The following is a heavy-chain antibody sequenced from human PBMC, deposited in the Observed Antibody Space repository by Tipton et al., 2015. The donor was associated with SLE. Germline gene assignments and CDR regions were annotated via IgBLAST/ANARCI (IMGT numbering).Heavy chain of an antibody. Sequence: LRLSCTVSGGSVTSGGSYWSWIRQHPGKGLEWIGYIHYSGSTFYNPSLQSRVTISVDTSKNQFSLKLSSVTAADTAVYYCARGLFPWELFYWGQGTLVTVSS. J-gene: IGHJ4*02. CDR1: GGSVTSGGSY. D-gene: IGHD1-26*01. CDR3: ARGLFPWELFY. CDR2: IHYSGST. V-gene: IGHV4-31*02.